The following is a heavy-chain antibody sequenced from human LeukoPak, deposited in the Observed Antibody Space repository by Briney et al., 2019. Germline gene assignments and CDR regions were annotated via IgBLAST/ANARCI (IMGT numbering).Heavy chain of an antibody. V-gene: IGHV4-34*01. CDR1: GGSFSGYY. CDR2: INHSGST. CDR3: ASAKRPYYYGMDV. J-gene: IGHJ6*02. Sequence: SETLSLTCAVYGGSFSGYYWSWIRQPQGKGLEWIGEINHSGSTNYNPSLKSRVTISVDTSKNQFSLKLSSVTAADTAVYYCASAKRPYYYGMDVWGQGTTVTVSS.